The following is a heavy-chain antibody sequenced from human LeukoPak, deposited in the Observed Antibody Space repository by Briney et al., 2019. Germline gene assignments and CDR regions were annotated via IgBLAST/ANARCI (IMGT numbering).Heavy chain of an antibody. Sequence: SETLSLTCAVYGGSFSGYYWSWIRQPPGKGLEWIGEINHSGSTNYNPSLKSRVTISVDTSKNQFSLELSSVTAADTAVYYCASSNCSGGSCYSGYWGQGTLVTVSS. CDR2: INHSGST. V-gene: IGHV4-34*01. CDR1: GGSFSGYY. CDR3: ASSNCSGGSCYSGY. D-gene: IGHD2-15*01. J-gene: IGHJ4*02.